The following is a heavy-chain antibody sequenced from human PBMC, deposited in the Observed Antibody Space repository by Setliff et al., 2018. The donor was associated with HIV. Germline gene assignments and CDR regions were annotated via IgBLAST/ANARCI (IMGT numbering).Heavy chain of an antibody. J-gene: IGHJ5*02. Sequence: PSETLSLTCSVSGESLSSSYYWAWIRQSPGKGLEWIGTIYYSGTAYYSPSPNGRVTISVDTSNNQFSLSLTSVTAADTAVYHCARHTAPYSSGFYSVAAWFDPWGQGTLVTVS. D-gene: IGHD6-19*01. CDR3: ARHTAPYSSGFYSVAAWFDP. CDR1: GESLSSSYY. V-gene: IGHV4-39*01. CDR2: IYYSGTA.